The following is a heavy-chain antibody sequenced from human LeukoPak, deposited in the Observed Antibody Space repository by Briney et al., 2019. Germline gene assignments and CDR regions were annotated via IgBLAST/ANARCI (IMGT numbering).Heavy chain of an antibody. J-gene: IGHJ5*02. CDR3: AKDPQGIAAAKGPRPYRNWFDP. CDR1: GFTFSSYA. D-gene: IGHD6-13*01. Sequence: PGGSLRLSCAASGFTFSSYAMSWVRQAPGKGLEWVSSISGSGGSTYYADSVKGRFTISRDNSKNTLYLQMNSLRAEDTAVYYWAKDPQGIAAAKGPRPYRNWFDPWGQGTLVTVSS. CDR2: ISGSGGST. V-gene: IGHV3-23*01.